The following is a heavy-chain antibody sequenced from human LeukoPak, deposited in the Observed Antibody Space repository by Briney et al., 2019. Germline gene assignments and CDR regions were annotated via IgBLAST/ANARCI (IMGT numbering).Heavy chain of an antibody. CDR1: GGSISSSSYY. V-gene: IGHV4-39*07. CDR3: ARIAVAGSVYFDY. CDR2: IYHSGST. D-gene: IGHD6-19*01. Sequence: SETLSLTCTVSGGSISSSSYYWGWIRQPPGKGLEWIGEIYHSGSTNYNPSLKSRVTISVDKSKNQFSLKLSSVTAADTAVYYCARIAVAGSVYFDYWGQGTLVTVSS. J-gene: IGHJ4*02.